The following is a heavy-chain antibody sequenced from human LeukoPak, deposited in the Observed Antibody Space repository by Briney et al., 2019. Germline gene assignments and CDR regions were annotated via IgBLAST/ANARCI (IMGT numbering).Heavy chain of an antibody. D-gene: IGHD3-3*01. CDR1: GGSISDYY. CDR3: ARGDFCSKSNCYLRPMDV. V-gene: IGHV4-59*01. Sequence: SETLSLTCTVSGGSISDYYWNWIRQPPGKGLEWIGYIYYSGSTTYNPSLKSRVTMSVDTAKNQFSLKLRSVTAADTAVYCCARGDFCSKSNCYLRPMDVWGKGTTVTVSS. J-gene: IGHJ6*03. CDR2: IYYSGST.